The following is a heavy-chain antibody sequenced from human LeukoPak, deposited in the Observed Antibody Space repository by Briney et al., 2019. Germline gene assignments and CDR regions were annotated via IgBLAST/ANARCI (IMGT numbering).Heavy chain of an antibody. D-gene: IGHD3-10*01. V-gene: IGHV3-11*01. Sequence: GGSLRLSCAASAFTFGDYYMSWIRQAPGKGLEWISYISGSGGSIYYGDSVKGRFTISRDNAQNSVYLHMNSLTAEDTALYYCARDWVAGVPFDAFDIWGQGTMVSVSS. CDR3: ARDWVAGVPFDAFDI. J-gene: IGHJ3*02. CDR2: ISGSGGSI. CDR1: AFTFGDYY.